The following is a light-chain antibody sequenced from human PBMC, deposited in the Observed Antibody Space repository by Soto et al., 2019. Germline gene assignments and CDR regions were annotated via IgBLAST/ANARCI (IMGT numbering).Light chain of an antibody. CDR1: QDISKY. V-gene: IGKV1-27*01. CDR2: AAS. Sequence: DIQMTQSPSSLSASVVDSVTITCRASQDISKYLVWYQQKSGKVPQVLIYAASTWQSGVPSRFSGSGSVTDFTLTISSLQAEDMATYYCQEYSSVPLRFGQGTTVEIK. J-gene: IGKJ1*01. CDR3: QEYSSVPLR.